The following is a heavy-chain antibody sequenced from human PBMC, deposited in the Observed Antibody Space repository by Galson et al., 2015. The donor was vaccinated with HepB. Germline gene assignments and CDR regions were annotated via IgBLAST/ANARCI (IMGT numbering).Heavy chain of an antibody. Sequence: SLRLSCAASGFTVSSNYMSWVRQAPGKGLEWVSVIYSGGSTYYADSVKGRFTISRDNSKNTLYLQMNSLRAEDTAVYYCARGLVGAFDAFDIWGQGTMVTVSS. CDR2: IYSGGST. V-gene: IGHV3-53*01. CDR1: GFTVSSNY. J-gene: IGHJ3*02. CDR3: ARGLVGAFDAFDI. D-gene: IGHD1-26*01.